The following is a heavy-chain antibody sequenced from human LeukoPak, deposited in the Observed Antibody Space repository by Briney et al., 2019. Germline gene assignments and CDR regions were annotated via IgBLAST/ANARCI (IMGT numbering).Heavy chain of an antibody. CDR2: IYYSGST. CDR1: GGSISSYY. CDR3: ARERPADYYDSSAFDAFDI. J-gene: IGHJ3*02. Sequence: SETLSLTCTVSGGSISSYYWSWIRQPPGKGLEWIGYIYYSGSTNYNPSLKSRVTISVDTSKNQFSLKLSSVTAADTAVYYCARERPADYYDSSAFDAFDIWGQGTMVTVSS. D-gene: IGHD3-22*01. V-gene: IGHV4-59*01.